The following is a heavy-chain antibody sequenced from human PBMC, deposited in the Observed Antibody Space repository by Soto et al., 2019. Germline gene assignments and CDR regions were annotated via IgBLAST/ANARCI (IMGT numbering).Heavy chain of an antibody. Sequence: SETLSLTCTVSGGSISSYYWSWIRQPPGKGLEWIGYIYYSGSTNYNPSLKSRVTISVDTSKNQFSLKLSSVTAADTAVYYCGRHEITFGGVIGIPSQIDYWGQGTLVTVSS. CDR3: GRHEITFGGVIGIPSQIDY. V-gene: IGHV4-59*08. J-gene: IGHJ4*02. CDR1: GGSISSYY. CDR2: IYYSGST. D-gene: IGHD3-16*02.